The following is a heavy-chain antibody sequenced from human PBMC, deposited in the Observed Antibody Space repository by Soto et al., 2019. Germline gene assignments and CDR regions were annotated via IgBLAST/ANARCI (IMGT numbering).Heavy chain of an antibody. CDR1: GYTFTSYY. V-gene: IGHV1-46*01. J-gene: IGHJ4*02. CDR3: ASANRYYDSSGYYPYYFDY. Sequence: ASVKVSCKASGYTFTSYYMHWVRQAPGQGLEWMGKINPSGGSTSYAQKFQGRVTMTRDTSTSTVYMELSSLRSEDTAVYYCASANRYYDSSGYYPYYFDYWGQGTLVTVSS. D-gene: IGHD3-22*01. CDR2: INPSGGST.